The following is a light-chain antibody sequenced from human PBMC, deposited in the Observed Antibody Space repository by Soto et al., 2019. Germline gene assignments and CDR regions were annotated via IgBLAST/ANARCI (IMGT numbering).Light chain of an antibody. J-gene: IGLJ3*02. CDR2: SHN. V-gene: IGLV1-44*01. CDR3: ASWEDSLNGWV. CDR1: SSNIGINT. Sequence: QSVLTQPPSASGTPGQRVTISCSGSSSNIGINTVNWYQQLPGTAPKLLIYSHNQRPSGVPDRFSGSKSGTSASLAISGLQSEDEADYYCASWEDSLNGWVFGGGTKVTVL.